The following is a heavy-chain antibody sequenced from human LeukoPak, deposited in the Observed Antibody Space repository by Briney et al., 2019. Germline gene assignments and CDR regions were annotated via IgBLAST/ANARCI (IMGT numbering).Heavy chain of an antibody. J-gene: IGHJ1*01. Sequence: PGGSLRLSCAASGFTVSSNYMSWVRQAPGKGLEWVSVMYSGGSTYYADSVKGRFTISRDNVKNTLNLQMNSLRAEDTAVYYCARLYSNSYDSPEYFQHWGQGTLVTVSS. V-gene: IGHV3-66*04. CDR2: MYSGGST. CDR1: GFTVSSNY. CDR3: ARLYSNSYDSPEYFQH. D-gene: IGHD3-22*01.